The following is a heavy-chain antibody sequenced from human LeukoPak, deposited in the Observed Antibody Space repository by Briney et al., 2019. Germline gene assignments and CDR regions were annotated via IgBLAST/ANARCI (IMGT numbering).Heavy chain of an antibody. CDR3: ARGRPWFGERQNYFDY. D-gene: IGHD3-10*01. V-gene: IGHV4-34*01. CDR1: GGSFSGYY. CDR2: INHGGST. J-gene: IGHJ4*02. Sequence: KPSETLSLTCAVYGGSFSGYYWSWIRQPPGKGLEWIGEINHGGSTNYNPSLKSRVTISVDTSKNQFSLKLSSVTAADTAVYYCARGRPWFGERQNYFDYWGQGTLVTVSS.